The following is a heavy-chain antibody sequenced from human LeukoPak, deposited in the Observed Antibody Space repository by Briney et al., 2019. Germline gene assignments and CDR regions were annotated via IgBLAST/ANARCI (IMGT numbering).Heavy chain of an antibody. D-gene: IGHD3-3*01. CDR2: IYTSGST. V-gene: IGHV4-61*02. J-gene: IGHJ5*02. Sequence: SQTLSLTCTVSGGSISSGSYYWSWIRQPAGKGLEWIGRIYTSGSTNYNPSLKSRVTISVDTSKNQFSLKLSSVTAADTAVYYCARRNFWSGYYSEPWGQGTLVTVSS. CDR1: GGSISSGSYY. CDR3: ARRNFWSGYYSEP.